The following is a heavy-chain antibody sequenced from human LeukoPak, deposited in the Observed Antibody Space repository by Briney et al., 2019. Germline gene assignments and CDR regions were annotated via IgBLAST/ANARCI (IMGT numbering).Heavy chain of an antibody. D-gene: IGHD3-10*01. Sequence: GGSLRLFCAASGFTFSSYALHWVRQAPGKGLEYVSAISSNGRNTYYANSVKGRFTISRDNSKNTLYLQMGSLRAVDTAVYYCAREDYGSGSYPLDYWGQGTLVTVSS. CDR1: GFTFSSYA. J-gene: IGHJ4*02. CDR2: ISSNGRNT. V-gene: IGHV3-64*01. CDR3: AREDYGSGSYPLDY.